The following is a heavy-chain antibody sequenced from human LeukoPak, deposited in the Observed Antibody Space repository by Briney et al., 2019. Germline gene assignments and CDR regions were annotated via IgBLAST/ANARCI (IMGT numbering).Heavy chain of an antibody. CDR2: IIPIFGTA. CDR1: GYTFTGYY. J-gene: IGHJ4*02. V-gene: IGHV1-69*13. D-gene: IGHD6-19*01. Sequence: GASVKVSCKASGYTFTGYYMHWVRQAPGQGLEWMGGIIPIFGTANYAQKFQGRVTITADESTSTVYMELSSLRSEDTAVYYCARDEQWLVLHYWGQGTLVTVSS. CDR3: ARDEQWLVLHY.